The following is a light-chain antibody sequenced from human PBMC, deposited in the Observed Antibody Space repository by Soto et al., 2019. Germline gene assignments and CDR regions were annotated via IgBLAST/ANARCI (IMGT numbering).Light chain of an antibody. J-gene: IGLJ2*01. V-gene: IGLV2-14*03. CDR1: KSDVGGYNY. Sequence: QSVLTQPASVSGSPGQSITISCTGTKSDVGGYNYVSWYQQHPGKAPKLMIFDVSNRPSGVSNRFSGSKSGNTASLTIAGVQAEDEAYYYCSSYTSNRLVVFGGGTKLTVL. CDR2: DVS. CDR3: SSYTSNRLVV.